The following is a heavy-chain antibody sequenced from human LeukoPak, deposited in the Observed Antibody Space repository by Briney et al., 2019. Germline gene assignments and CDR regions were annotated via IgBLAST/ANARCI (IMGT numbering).Heavy chain of an antibody. CDR3: ARGDYSSSWYANWFDP. CDR2: INHSGST. V-gene: IGHV4-34*01. J-gene: IGHJ5*02. D-gene: IGHD6-13*01. CDR1: GGSFSGYY. Sequence: SETLSLTCAVYGGSFSGYYWSRIRQPPGKGLEWIGEINHSGSTNYNPSLKSRVTISVDTSKNQFSLKLSSVTAADTAVYYCARGDYSSSWYANWFDPWGQGTLVTVSS.